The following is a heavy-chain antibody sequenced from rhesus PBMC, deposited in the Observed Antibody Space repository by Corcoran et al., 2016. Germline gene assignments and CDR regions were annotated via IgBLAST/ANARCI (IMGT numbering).Heavy chain of an antibody. V-gene: IGHV3S5*01. D-gene: IGHD4-29*01. CDR3: ATGIGSVVDY. Sequence: EVQLVESGGGLVQPGGSLRLSCAASGFTFSSYGMSVVRRAPGKGLEGVSFIRNGGGSTYYAYYVKGRFTISRYNSKNTLSLKMNSLRAEYTAVDYCATGIGSVVDYWGQGVLVTVSS. CDR2: IRNGGGST. CDR1: GFTFSSYG. J-gene: IGHJ4*01.